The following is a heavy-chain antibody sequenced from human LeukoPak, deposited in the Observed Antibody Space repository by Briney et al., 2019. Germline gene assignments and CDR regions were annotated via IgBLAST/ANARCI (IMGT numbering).Heavy chain of an antibody. CDR1: GFTFDDYA. CDR2: ISWNSGSI. D-gene: IGHD1-26*01. V-gene: IGHV3-9*01. J-gene: IGHJ4*02. Sequence: GRSLRLSCAASGFTFDDYAMHWVRQVPGKGLEWVSGISWNSGSIGYADSVKGRFTISRDNAKNSLYLQMNSLRAEDTALYYCAKDINRVGATGYDYWGQGTPVTVSS. CDR3: AKDINRVGATGYDY.